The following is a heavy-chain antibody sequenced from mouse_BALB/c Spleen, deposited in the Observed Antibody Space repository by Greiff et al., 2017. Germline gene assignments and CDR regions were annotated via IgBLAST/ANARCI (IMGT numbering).Heavy chain of an antibody. CDR1: GYSFTSYW. D-gene: IGHD1-1*01. Sequence: VQLQQSGTVLARPGASVKMSCKASGYSFTSYWMHWVKQRPGQGLEWIGAIYPGNSDTSYNQKFKGKAKLTAVTSASTAYMELSSLTNEDSAVYYCTTYYYGSSDADYWGQGTTLTVSS. CDR3: TTYYYGSSDADY. CDR2: IYPGNSDT. J-gene: IGHJ2*01. V-gene: IGHV1-5*01.